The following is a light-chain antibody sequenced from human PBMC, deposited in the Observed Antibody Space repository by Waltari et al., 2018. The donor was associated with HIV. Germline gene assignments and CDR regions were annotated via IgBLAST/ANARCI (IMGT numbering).Light chain of an antibody. CDR2: DNN. CDR1: SSNIGTNS. Sequence: QSVLTQPPSVSATPGQKVTISCSGSSSNIGTNSLSWYQQVPGTAPKLLIYDNNKRPSGIPDRFSGSKSGTSATLGVTGLQTGDEADYYCGTWDSSLSTSFFGGGTKLTVL. CDR3: GTWDSSLSTSF. J-gene: IGLJ2*01. V-gene: IGLV1-51*01.